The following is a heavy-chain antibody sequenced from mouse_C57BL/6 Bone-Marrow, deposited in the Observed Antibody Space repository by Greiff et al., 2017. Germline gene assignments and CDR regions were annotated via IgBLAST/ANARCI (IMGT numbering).Heavy chain of an antibody. Sequence: QVQLQQPGAELVKPGASVKLSCKASGYTFTSYWMNWVKQRPGQGLEWIGLIHPNSGSTKSNEKFKSKATLTVDKSSSTAYMQLSSLTSEDSAVYDCARSYYAMDYWGQGTSVTVSS. J-gene: IGHJ4*01. CDR2: IHPNSGST. V-gene: IGHV1-64*01. CDR1: GYTFTSYW. CDR3: ARSYYAMDY.